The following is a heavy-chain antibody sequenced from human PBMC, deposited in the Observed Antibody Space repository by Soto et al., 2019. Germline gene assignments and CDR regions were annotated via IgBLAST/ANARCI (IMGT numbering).Heavy chain of an antibody. J-gene: IGHJ4*02. CDR1: GFTFSSHS. CDR3: ARADDFWSGYYTAGPDY. Sequence: EVQLVESGGGLVKPGGSLRLSCAASGFTFSSHSMNWVRQAPGKGLEWVSSISSSSSYIYYADSVKGRFTISRDNAKNSLYLQMNSLRAEDTAVYYCARADDFWSGYYTAGPDYWGQGTLVTVSS. V-gene: IGHV3-21*01. D-gene: IGHD3-3*01. CDR2: ISSSSSYI.